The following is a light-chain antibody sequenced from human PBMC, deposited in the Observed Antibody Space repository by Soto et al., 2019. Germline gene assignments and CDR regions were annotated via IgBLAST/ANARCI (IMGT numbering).Light chain of an antibody. V-gene: IGLV2-14*01. CDR1: SSDVGGYDY. J-gene: IGLJ2*01. Sequence: QSALTQPASVSGSPGQSIIISCTGTSSDVGGYDYVSWYQQHPGKAPKLMIYDVSSRPSGVPNRFSGSKSGNTASLTISGLQAEDEADYYCSSYTTTATLVVFGGGTKLTVL. CDR3: SSYTTTATLVV. CDR2: DVS.